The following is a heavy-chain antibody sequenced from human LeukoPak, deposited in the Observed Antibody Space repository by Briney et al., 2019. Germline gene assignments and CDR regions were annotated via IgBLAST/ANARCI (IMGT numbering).Heavy chain of an antibody. CDR3: ARSLEPGGY. D-gene: IGHD1-1*01. Sequence: GGSLRLSCAASGFTFSDYSMNRVRQAPGKGLEWVSYISSTSSTIYYADSVKGRFTISRDNAENSLFLQMNSLRDEDTAVYYCARSLEPGGYWGQGTLVTVSA. J-gene: IGHJ4*02. CDR1: GFTFSDYS. CDR2: ISSTSSTI. V-gene: IGHV3-48*02.